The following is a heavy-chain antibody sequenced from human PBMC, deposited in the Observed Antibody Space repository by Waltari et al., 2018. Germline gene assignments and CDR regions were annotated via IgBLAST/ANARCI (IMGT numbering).Heavy chain of an antibody. CDR2: IYHSGST. CDR3: ARGYYYDSSGPNWFDP. V-gene: IGHV4-30-2*01. D-gene: IGHD3-22*01. CDR1: GASLSSCVSS. Sequence: QLQLQESGSGLVKPSQPLSLPCAAPGASLSSCVSSSRLTRQPPGKGLEWIGYIYHSGSTYYNPSLKSRVTISVDRSKNQFSLKLSSVTAADTAVYYCARGYYYDSSGPNWFDPWGQGTLVTVSS. J-gene: IGHJ5*02.